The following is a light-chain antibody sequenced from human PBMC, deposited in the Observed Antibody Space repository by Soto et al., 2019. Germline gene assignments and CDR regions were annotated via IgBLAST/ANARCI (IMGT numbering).Light chain of an antibody. CDR2: DVS. CDR1: SSDVGGYNY. Sequence: QSALTQPASVSGSPGQSITISCTGTSSDVGGYNYVSWYQQHPGKAPKLMIYDVSNRPSGVSNRFSGSKSGNTASLTISGLQVEDEADYYCSSDTSSSVVFGGGTKLTVL. V-gene: IGLV2-14*01. CDR3: SSDTSSSVV. J-gene: IGLJ2*01.